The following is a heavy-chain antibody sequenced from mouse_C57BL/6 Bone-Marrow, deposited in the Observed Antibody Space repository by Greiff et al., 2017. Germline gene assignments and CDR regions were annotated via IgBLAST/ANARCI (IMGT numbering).Heavy chain of an antibody. CDR1: GFNIKDYY. V-gene: IGHV14-4*01. D-gene: IGHD1-1*01. CDR2: IDPENGDT. Sequence: VQLQQSGAELVKPGASVKLSCTASGFNIKDYYIHWVKQRPEQGLEWIGWIDPENGDTEYASKFQGKATITADTSSNTAYLQLSSLTSEDTAVYYCTTITTVVAPFDYWGQGTTLTVSS. CDR3: TTITTVVAPFDY. J-gene: IGHJ2*01.